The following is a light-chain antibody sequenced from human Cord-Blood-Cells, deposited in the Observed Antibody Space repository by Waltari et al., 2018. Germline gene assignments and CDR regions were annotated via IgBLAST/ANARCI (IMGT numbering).Light chain of an antibody. J-gene: IGLJ2*01. Sequence: SYALTQPPSVSVSPGQTARITSSGDALPTQYAYWYQQKPGQAPVLGIYKDSERPSGIPERFSGSSSGTTVTLTISGVQAEDEADYYCQSADSSGTYVVFGGGTKLTVL. V-gene: IGLV3-25*03. CDR3: QSADSSGTYVV. CDR2: KDS. CDR1: ALPTQY.